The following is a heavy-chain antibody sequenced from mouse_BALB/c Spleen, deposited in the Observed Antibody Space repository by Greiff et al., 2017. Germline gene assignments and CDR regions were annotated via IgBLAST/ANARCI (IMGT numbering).Heavy chain of an antibody. CDR3: ARHEGYAMDD. J-gene: IGHJ4*01. Sequence: EVKLQESGGGLVKPGGSLKLSCAASGFTFSSYAMSWVRQTPEKRLEWVATISSGGSYTYYPDSVKGRFTISRDNAKNTLYLQMSSLRSEDTAMYYCARHEGYAMDDWGQGTSVTVSS. CDR1: GFTFSSYA. V-gene: IGHV5-9-3*01. CDR2: ISSGGSYT.